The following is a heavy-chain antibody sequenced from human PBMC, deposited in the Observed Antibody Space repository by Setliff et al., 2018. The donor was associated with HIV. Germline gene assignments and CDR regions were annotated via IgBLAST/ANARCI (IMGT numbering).Heavy chain of an antibody. CDR1: GYSFTTSG. Sequence: ASVKVSCKASGYSFTTSGVSWVRQAPGQGLEWMGWINIRSGNTNYAQNFQGRVTMTTDTSTSTAYMGLRSLRSDDTAVYYCARDEHNNTEAAPAYWGQGTLVTVSS. CDR2: INIRSGNT. J-gene: IGHJ4*02. CDR3: ARDEHNNTEAAPAY. D-gene: IGHD6-6*01. V-gene: IGHV1-18*01.